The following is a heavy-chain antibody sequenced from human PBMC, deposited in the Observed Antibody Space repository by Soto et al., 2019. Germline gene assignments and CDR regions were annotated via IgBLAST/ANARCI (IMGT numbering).Heavy chain of an antibody. CDR1: GGSVSSGSYY. J-gene: IGHJ4*02. Sequence: PSETLSLTCTVSGGSVSSGSYYWSWIRQHPGGGLEWIGYIYYTGNTYYNPSLKSRLAISVDTSKNQFSLKLTSVTAADTAVYYCARDPRSACYHDHWGQGTLVTVSS. CDR3: ARDPRSACYHDH. CDR2: IYYTGNT. D-gene: IGHD3-3*01. V-gene: IGHV4-31*03.